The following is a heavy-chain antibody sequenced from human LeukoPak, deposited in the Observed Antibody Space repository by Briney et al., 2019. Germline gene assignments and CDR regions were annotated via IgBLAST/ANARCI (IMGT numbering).Heavy chain of an antibody. CDR3: AVQITMIVVVLYFDY. CDR1: GLTFSDYY. V-gene: IGHV3-11*04. CDR2: ISGTGTTI. Sequence: GGSLRLSCAASGLTFSDYYMTWIRQAPGKGLEWVSSISGTGTTIYSADSVRGRFTVSRDNARNSLFLHMNSLRAEDTAVYYCAVQITMIVVVLYFDYWGQGTLVTVSS. J-gene: IGHJ4*02. D-gene: IGHD3-22*01.